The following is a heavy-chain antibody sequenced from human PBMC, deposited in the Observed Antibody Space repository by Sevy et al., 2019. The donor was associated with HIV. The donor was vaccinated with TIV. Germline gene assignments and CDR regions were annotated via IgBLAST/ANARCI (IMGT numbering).Heavy chain of an antibody. V-gene: IGHV4-59*01. CDR1: GGSISSYY. D-gene: IGHD3-10*01. CDR2: IYYSVST. J-gene: IGHJ4*02. CDR3: ARMVRGYSFDY. Sequence: SETLSLTCTVSGGSISSYYWSWIRQPPGKGLEWIGYIYYSVSTNYNPSLKSRVTISVDTSKNQFSLKLSSVTAADTAVYYCARMVRGYSFDYWGQGTLVTVSS.